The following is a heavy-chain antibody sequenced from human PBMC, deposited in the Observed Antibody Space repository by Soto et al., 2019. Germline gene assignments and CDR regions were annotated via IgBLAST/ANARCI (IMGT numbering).Heavy chain of an antibody. V-gene: IGHV4-34*02. J-gene: IGHJ6*01. D-gene: IGHD1-1*01. CDR3: AKKEPATRQFYL. Sequence: QVQLQQWGARLVKPSETLSLTCEVYGGSFSDYYWTWIRQTPGKGLEWIGEVSHSGSTTYNPTLKNRVTTSVDPAKNQFPLNVNSVTARDTGFYFLAKKEPATRQFYLWGQG. CDR2: VSHSGST. CDR1: GGSFSDYY.